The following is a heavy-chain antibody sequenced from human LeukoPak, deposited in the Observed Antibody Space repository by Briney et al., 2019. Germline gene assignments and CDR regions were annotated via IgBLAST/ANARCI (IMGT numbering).Heavy chain of an antibody. CDR1: GFTFSSYE. CDR3: ARGTAMVRGVIAFFDY. J-gene: IGHJ4*02. Sequence: GGSLRLSCAASGFTFSSYEMHWVRQAPGKGLEWVSYISIAGTTTHYADSVKGRFTMSRDNAKNSLYLQMNSLRAEDTAVYYCARGTAMVRGVIAFFDYWGQGTLVTVSS. CDR2: ISIAGTTT. V-gene: IGHV3-48*03. D-gene: IGHD3-10*01.